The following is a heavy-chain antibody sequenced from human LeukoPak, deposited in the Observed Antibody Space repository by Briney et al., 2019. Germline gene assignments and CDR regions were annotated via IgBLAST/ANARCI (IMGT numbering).Heavy chain of an antibody. D-gene: IGHD2-8*02. J-gene: IGHJ4*02. CDR2: VYHSGLN. Sequence: SETLSLTCVVSGASVSTNNWWKWVRQAPGKGLEWIGEVYHSGLNNYSPSLKSRVSMSIDKSKNIFSLNLTSVTAADTAVYYCARGYCTGGNCYSFGYWGQGTLVIVSS. CDR1: GASVSTNNW. V-gene: IGHV4/OR15-8*02. CDR3: ARGYCTGGNCYSFGY.